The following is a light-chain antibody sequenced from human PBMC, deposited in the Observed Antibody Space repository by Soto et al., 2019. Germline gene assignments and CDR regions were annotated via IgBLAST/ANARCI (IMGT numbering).Light chain of an antibody. CDR1: QSVSSY. V-gene: IGKV3-11*01. Sequence: EIGLTLSPATLSVCPGERATISGRASQSVSSYLAWYQQKPGQAPRLLIYDASNRATGVPARFSGSGSGPDFRPSISGLEPDDFAVYCSQQGSNLITSCQGTRLEIK. CDR3: QQGSNLIT. CDR2: DAS. J-gene: IGKJ5*01.